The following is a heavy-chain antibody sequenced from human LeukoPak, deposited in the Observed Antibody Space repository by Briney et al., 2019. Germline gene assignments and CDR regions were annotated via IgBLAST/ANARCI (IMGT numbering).Heavy chain of an antibody. D-gene: IGHD3-22*01. J-gene: IGHJ4*02. CDR3: ARGPMYYDSSGYHYYFDY. Sequence: ASVKVSCKASGYTFTGYYMHWVRQATGQGLEWMGWMNPNSGNTGYAQKFQGRVTMTRNTSISTAYMELSSLRSEDTAVYYCARGPMYYDSSGYHYYFDYWGQGTLVTVSS. CDR1: GYTFTGYY. CDR2: MNPNSGNT. V-gene: IGHV1-8*02.